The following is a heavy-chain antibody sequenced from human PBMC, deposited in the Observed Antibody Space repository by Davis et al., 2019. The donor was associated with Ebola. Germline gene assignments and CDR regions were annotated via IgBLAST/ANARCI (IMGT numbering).Heavy chain of an antibody. CDR3: AKDLYSGSTLYYYYGMDV. J-gene: IGHJ6*04. Sequence: PGGSLRLSCVASGFTFSSYWMHWVRQAPGKGLAWVSRIESDEIYTRNADSVKGRFTISRDNAKNTLYLQMNSLRAEDTAVYYCAKDLYSGSTLYYYYGMDVWGKGTTVTVSS. V-gene: IGHV3-74*01. CDR2: IESDEIYT. D-gene: IGHD1-26*01. CDR1: GFTFSSYW.